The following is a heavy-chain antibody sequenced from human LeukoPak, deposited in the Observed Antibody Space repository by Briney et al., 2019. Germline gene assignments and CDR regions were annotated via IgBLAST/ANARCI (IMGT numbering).Heavy chain of an antibody. Sequence: GGSLRLSCAASGFTFSDYYMSWIRQAPGKGLEWVSYISSSGSTIYYADSVKGRFTISRDNAKNLLYLQMNSLRAEDTAVYYCARGPSNWNDESYYFDYWGQGTLVTVSS. CDR2: ISSSGSTI. V-gene: IGHV3-11*01. D-gene: IGHD1-1*01. CDR3: ARGPSNWNDESYYFDY. J-gene: IGHJ4*02. CDR1: GFTFSDYY.